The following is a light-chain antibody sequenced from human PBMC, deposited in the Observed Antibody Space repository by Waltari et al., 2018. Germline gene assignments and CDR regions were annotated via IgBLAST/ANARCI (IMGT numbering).Light chain of an antibody. CDR2: EVN. V-gene: IGLV2-14*03. Sequence: QSALAQPASVSGSPGQSIAISCIGTSSDIGGYNYVSWYQQYPDKAPKLLIYEVNNRPPGVSTRFSGSKSGNSASLTISEIQAEDEADYYCSSYTNTFVVFGGGTKLTVL. CDR3: SSYTNTFVV. J-gene: IGLJ2*01. CDR1: SSDIGGYNY.